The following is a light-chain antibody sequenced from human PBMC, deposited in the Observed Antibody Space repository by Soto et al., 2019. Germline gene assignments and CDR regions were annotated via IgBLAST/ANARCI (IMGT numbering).Light chain of an antibody. CDR1: QSIGNW. CDR2: DAS. V-gene: IGKV1-5*01. J-gene: IGKJ1*01. CDR3: QQYNSYSPRT. Sequence: DIQMTQSPSTLSASLGDRVTIXXRASQSIGNWLAWYQQKPGKAPNLXXYDASTLENGVPSRFSGSASGTDFTLTISSLQPYDFATYYCQQYNSYSPRTFGQGTKVDIK.